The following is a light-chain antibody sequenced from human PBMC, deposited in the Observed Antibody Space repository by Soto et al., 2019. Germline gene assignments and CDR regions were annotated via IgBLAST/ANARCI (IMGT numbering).Light chain of an antibody. V-gene: IGKV1-39*01. CDR1: QSISTY. J-gene: IGKJ1*01. CDR2: AAS. Sequence: DIQMTQSPSSLSASVGDRVTITCRASQSISTYLNWYQQKPGKAPKLLIYAASSLQSGVPSRFSGSGSGTDFTLTISSLQPEDFATYYCQQTYKTPLTFGQGTQVEIK. CDR3: QQTYKTPLT.